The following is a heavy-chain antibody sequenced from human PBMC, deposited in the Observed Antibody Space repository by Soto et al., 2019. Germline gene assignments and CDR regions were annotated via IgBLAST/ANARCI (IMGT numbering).Heavy chain of an antibody. V-gene: IGHV3-23*01. J-gene: IGHJ4*02. CDR1: GFTFNNYA. CDR3: AKDRLAGNFDY. Sequence: GGSLRISCAASGFTFNNYAMNWVRQAPGKGFEWVATISATGGSTYYADSVKGRFTISRDNSKNTLYLQMNGLRVEDTAVYYCAKDRLAGNFDYWGQGTQVTVSS. CDR2: ISATGGST.